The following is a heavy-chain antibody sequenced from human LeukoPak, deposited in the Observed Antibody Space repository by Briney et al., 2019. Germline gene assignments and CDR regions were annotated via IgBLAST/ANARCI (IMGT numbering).Heavy chain of an antibody. V-gene: IGHV3-21*01. D-gene: IGHD1-7*01. CDR1: GFTFSSYT. J-gene: IGHJ4*02. CDR3: ARTSGTTIHFDY. Sequence: GGSLRLSCAAFGFTFSSYTMYWVRQAPGKGLEWVSSISSSSSYISYADSLKGRFTISRENAKNSLYLQMNSLRAEDTALYYCARTSGTTIHFDYWGQGTLVTVTS. CDR2: ISSSSSYI.